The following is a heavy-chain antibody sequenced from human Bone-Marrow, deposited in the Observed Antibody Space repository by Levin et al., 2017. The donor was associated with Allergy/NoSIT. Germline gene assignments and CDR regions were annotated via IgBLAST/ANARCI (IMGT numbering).Heavy chain of an antibody. CDR1: GYHFTDYW. CDR2: IYPGDSET. J-gene: IGHJ4*02. Sequence: KVSCEGSGYHFTDYWIGWVRQLPGKGLEWMGNIYPGDSETRSSPSFQGQATISVDKSIHTAYLQWDSLRASDTAMYYCARQSDELPPYDGEWVEEHYYDYWGQGTLVTVSS. CDR3: ARQSDELPPYDGEWVEEHYYDY. V-gene: IGHV5-51*01. D-gene: IGHD3-10*01.